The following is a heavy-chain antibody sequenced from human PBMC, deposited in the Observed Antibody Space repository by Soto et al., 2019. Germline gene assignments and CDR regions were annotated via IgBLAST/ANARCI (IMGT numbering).Heavy chain of an antibody. Sequence: QVQLQQWGAGLLKPSETLSLTCAVYGGSFSGYYWSWIRQPPGKGLEWIGEINHSGSTNYNPSLKRRVTISVDTSKNQFSLKLSSVTAADTAVYYCARGRRKQQLVQYYFDYWGQGTLVTVSS. D-gene: IGHD6-13*01. V-gene: IGHV4-34*01. J-gene: IGHJ4*02. CDR3: ARGRRKQQLVQYYFDY. CDR2: INHSGST. CDR1: GGSFSGYY.